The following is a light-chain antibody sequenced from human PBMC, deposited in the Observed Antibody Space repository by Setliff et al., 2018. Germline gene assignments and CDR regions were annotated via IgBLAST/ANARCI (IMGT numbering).Light chain of an antibody. Sequence: QSVLTQPASVSGSPGQSITISCSGTSSDVGSYDFVSWYQQYPGKAPKLIIYDVTRRPSGVPDRFSGSKSGNTASLTVSGLQAEDEADYYCSSYVGGNNFVFGSGTKVTVL. CDR3: SSYVGGNNFV. V-gene: IGLV2-8*01. CDR2: DVT. CDR1: SSDVGSYDF. J-gene: IGLJ1*01.